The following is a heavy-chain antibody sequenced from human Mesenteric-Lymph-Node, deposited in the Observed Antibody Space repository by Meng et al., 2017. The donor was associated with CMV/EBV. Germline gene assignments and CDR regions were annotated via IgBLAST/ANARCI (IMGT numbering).Heavy chain of an antibody. V-gene: IGHV1-18*01. CDR1: FSDYA. CDR3: AKCLLCTTTSCPYNWFDP. J-gene: IGHJ5*02. D-gene: IGHD2-2*01. CDR2: INPYNGNT. Sequence: FSDYAISWVRQAPGQGLEWMGWINPYNGNTNYAQRLQGRVTMTTDTSSSTAYMELRSLRSDDTAVYYCAKCLLCTTTSCPYNWFDPWGQGTLVTVSS.